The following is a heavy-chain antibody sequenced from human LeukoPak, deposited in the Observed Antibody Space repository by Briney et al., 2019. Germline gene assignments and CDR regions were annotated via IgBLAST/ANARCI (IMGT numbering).Heavy chain of an antibody. CDR1: GGTFRSYA. CDR2: IIPIFGTT. CDR3: ARAPYYYDSSGYYELNY. D-gene: IGHD3-22*01. Sequence: SVKVSCKASGGTFRSYAISWVRQAPGQGLEWMGGIIPIFGTTNYAQKFQGRVTITADESTSTAYMELSSLRSEDTAVYYCARAPYYYDSSGYYELNYWGQGTLVTVSS. V-gene: IGHV1-69*13. J-gene: IGHJ4*02.